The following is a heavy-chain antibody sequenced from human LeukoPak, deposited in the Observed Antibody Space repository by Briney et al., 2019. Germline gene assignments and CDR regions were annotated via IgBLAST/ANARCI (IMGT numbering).Heavy chain of an antibody. CDR1: GGSISSSSYY. CDR3: ARSRGGYCSSTSCSRFDY. J-gene: IGHJ4*02. CDR2: IYYSGST. D-gene: IGHD2-2*01. V-gene: IGHV4-39*07. Sequence: SETLSLTCIVSGGSISSSSYYWGWIRQPPGKGLEWIGSIYYSGSTYYNPSLKSRVIISVDTSKNQFSLKLSSVTAADTAVYYCARSRGGYCSSTSCSRFDYWGQGTLVTVSS.